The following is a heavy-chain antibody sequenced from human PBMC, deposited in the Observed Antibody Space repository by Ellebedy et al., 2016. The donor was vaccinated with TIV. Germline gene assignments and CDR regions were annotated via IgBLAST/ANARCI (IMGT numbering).Heavy chain of an antibody. CDR1: GYTFPGYY. V-gene: IGHV1-2*02. J-gene: IGHJ4*02. Sequence: AASVKVSCKAAGYTFPGYYMHWVRQAPGQGLEWMGWINPNSGATNYTQELHGRVAFTRDTSISTAYLELSSLTSEDTAVYYCATGGRLSATRGLNWPFDYWGQGTLVSVS. D-gene: IGHD3-10*01. CDR3: ATGGRLSATRGLNWPFDY. CDR2: INPNSGAT.